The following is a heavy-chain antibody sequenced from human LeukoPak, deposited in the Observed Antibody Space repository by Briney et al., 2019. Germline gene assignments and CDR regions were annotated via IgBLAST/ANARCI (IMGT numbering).Heavy chain of an antibody. Sequence: ASVKVSCKASGYKLNSYGISWVRQAPGQGLQWMGWIGPFNDHTNYAQNFQGRVTMTTDTSTGTAYMELKSLTSHDTAIYYCARAIGYDRLTAFDSWGQGTLVTVSS. D-gene: IGHD3-9*01. CDR3: ARAIGYDRLTAFDS. J-gene: IGHJ4*02. CDR2: IGPFNDHT. V-gene: IGHV1-18*01. CDR1: GYKLNSYG.